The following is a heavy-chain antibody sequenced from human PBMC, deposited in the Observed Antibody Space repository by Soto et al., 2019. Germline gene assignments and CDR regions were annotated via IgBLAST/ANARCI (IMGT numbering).Heavy chain of an antibody. Sequence: QVQLVQSGAEVKKPGSSVKVSCTASGGSFSTYAISWVRQAPGQGLEWMGGIIPIFGTSNYAQKFQGRVTITADKSTNTAYMELSSLRSEDTSVEYCALTYGDYVVGAFDIWGQGTMVTVSS. CDR3: ALTYGDYVVGAFDI. D-gene: IGHD4-17*01. J-gene: IGHJ3*02. CDR1: GGSFSTYA. V-gene: IGHV1-69*06. CDR2: IIPIFGTS.